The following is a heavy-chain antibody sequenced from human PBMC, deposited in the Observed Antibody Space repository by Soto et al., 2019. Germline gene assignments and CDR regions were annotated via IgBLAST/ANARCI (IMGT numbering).Heavy chain of an antibody. V-gene: IGHV1-8*01. J-gene: IGHJ5*02. Sequence: QVQLVQSGAEVKKPGASVKVSCKGSGYTFTSYHINWVRQATGQGLEWMGWMNPNSGNTGYAQTLQGRVTRPWDTSISTAYMELSSLRFEDTAMYYCARGHISSTKNWLDPWGQGTLVTVSS. D-gene: IGHD6-6*01. CDR3: ARGHISSTKNWLDP. CDR1: GYTFTSYH. CDR2: MNPNSGNT.